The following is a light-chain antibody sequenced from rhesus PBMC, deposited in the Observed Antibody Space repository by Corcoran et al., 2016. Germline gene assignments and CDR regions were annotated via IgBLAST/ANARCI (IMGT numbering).Light chain of an antibody. V-gene: IGKV1-22*01. Sequence: DIQMTQSPSSLSASVGDTVTITCRASPSISSWLDWYQQKPGKAPKLLIYKASSLKRGVPSRFSGSGYGTDFTLTISSLQPEEFATYYGLQYNSSPWTFGQGTKVEIK. CDR3: LQYNSSPWT. CDR2: KAS. J-gene: IGKJ1*01. CDR1: PSISSW.